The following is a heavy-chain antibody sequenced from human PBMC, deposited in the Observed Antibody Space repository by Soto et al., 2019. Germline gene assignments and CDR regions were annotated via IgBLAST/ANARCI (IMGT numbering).Heavy chain of an antibody. D-gene: IGHD5-12*01. J-gene: IGHJ5*02. CDR3: ARHVNSGYGWFDP. V-gene: IGHV4-59*08. CDR1: GGSMSNYY. CDR2: IYYSGSA. Sequence: SETLSLTCTVSGGSMSNYYWSWIRQPPGKGLEWIGYIYYSGSANYNPSLKSRVTISGDTSKNQFSLKLSSVTAADTAVYFCARHVNSGYGWFDPWGQGTLVTVSS.